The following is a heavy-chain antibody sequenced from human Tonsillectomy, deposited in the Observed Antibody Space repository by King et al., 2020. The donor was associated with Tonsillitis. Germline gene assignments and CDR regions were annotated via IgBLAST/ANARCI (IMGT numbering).Heavy chain of an antibody. CDR3: ARTGYSSGWPMDN. J-gene: IGHJ4*02. V-gene: IGHV4-61*02. D-gene: IGHD6-19*01. CDR2: IYTSGST. CDR1: GGSISSGSYC. Sequence: QLQESGPGLVKPSQTLSLTCTVSGGSISSGSYCWSWIRQPAGKGLEWIGRIYTSGSTKYNPSLKSRVTISVDTSKNQFSLKLSSVTAADTAVYYCARTGYSSGWPMDNWGQGTLVTVSS.